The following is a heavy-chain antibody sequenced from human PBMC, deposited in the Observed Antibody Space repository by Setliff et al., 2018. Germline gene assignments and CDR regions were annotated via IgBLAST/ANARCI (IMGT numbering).Heavy chain of an antibody. CDR2: ISPYNGVT. J-gene: IGHJ3*01. D-gene: IGHD2-8*02. Sequence: ASVKVSCKTSGYSFTSHYMHWVRQAPGQGLEWMGWISPYNGVTNYAQRFQGRVTMSTDTSTSAAYMELRSLRSDDTAVYYCAISTLSICTGGSCPNAFDVWGQGTMVTVSS. CDR1: GYSFTSHY. CDR3: AISTLSICTGGSCPNAFDV. V-gene: IGHV1-18*04.